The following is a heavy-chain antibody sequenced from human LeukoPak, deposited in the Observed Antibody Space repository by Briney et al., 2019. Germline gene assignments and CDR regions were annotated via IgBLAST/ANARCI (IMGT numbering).Heavy chain of an antibody. CDR2: IRSDGYK. J-gene: IGHJ4*02. CDR1: GFTFSDYG. D-gene: IGHD7-27*01. V-gene: IGHV3-30*02. CDR3: ARDYNWGVDY. Sequence: GGSLRLSCAASGFTFSDYGMHWVRQAPGKGLEWVAFIRSDGYKYYADSVEGRFSVSRDNSKNTVYLQMNSLRAEDTAVYYCARDYNWGVDYWGQGTLVTVSS.